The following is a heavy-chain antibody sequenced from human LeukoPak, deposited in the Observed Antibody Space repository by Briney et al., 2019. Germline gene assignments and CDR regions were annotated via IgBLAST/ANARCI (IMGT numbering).Heavy chain of an antibody. CDR3: ARSKNPTGPYYGMDV. CDR1: GFTFSSHA. V-gene: IGHV3-23*01. Sequence: GGSLRLSCAASGFTFSSHALTWVRQAPGKGLEWVSAISVSGDSTYYVDSVKGRFTISRDNSKSTVYLQLNSLRPEDTALYYCARSKNPTGPYYGMDVWGQGTTVTVS. CDR2: ISVSGDST. D-gene: IGHD3-10*01. J-gene: IGHJ6*02.